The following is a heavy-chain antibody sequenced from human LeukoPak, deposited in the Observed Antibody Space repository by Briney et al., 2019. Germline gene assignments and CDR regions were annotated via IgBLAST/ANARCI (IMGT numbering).Heavy chain of an antibody. CDR1: GGSISSGGYY. Sequence: SQTLSLTCTVSGGSISSGGYYWSWIRQHPGKGLEWIGYIYYSGSTYYNPSLKSRVTISVDTSKNQFSLKLSSVTAADTAVYYCARLGQGITMIVHWGQGTMVTVSS. CDR2: IYYSGST. D-gene: IGHD3-22*01. J-gene: IGHJ3*01. V-gene: IGHV4-31*03. CDR3: ARLGQGITMIVH.